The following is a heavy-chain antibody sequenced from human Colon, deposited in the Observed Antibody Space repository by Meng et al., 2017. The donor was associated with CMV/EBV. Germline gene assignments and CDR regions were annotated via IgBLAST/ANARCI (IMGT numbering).Heavy chain of an antibody. V-gene: IGHV4-39*07. Sequence: SETLSLTCTVSGGSISSSSYYWGWIRQPPGKGLEWIGSIYYSGSTYYNPSLKSRVTISVDTSKNQFSLRLSSVTAADTAVYYCARGHSGMYPLYYFDYWGQGILVTVSS. D-gene: IGHD1-26*01. CDR1: GGSISSSSYY. CDR3: ARGHSGMYPLYYFDY. CDR2: IYYSGST. J-gene: IGHJ4*02.